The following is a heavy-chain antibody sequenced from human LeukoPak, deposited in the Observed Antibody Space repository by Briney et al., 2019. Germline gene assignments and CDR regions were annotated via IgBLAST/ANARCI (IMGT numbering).Heavy chain of an antibody. Sequence: GGSLRLSCAASGFTFSSYAMSWVRQAPGKGLEWVSAISGSGGSTYYADSVKGRFTISRDNSKNSLYLQMNSLRAEDTAVYYCARVSSTRFWSGYSAAFDIWGQGTMVTVSS. V-gene: IGHV3-23*01. J-gene: IGHJ3*02. D-gene: IGHD3-3*01. CDR3: ARVSSTRFWSGYSAAFDI. CDR1: GFTFSSYA. CDR2: ISGSGGST.